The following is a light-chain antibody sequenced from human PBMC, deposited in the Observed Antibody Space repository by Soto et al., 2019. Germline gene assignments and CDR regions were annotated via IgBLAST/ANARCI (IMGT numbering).Light chain of an antibody. CDR2: LGS. CDR1: QILLHSNGYNY. V-gene: IGKV2-28*01. J-gene: IGKJ1*01. Sequence: DIVITQSPLSLPVTPGEPASISCRSSQILLHSNGYNYLDWYLQKPGQSPQLLIYLGSNRASGVPDRFSGSGSGTDFTLKISRVEAEDVGVYYCMQALQIPQTFGQGTKVDIK. CDR3: MQALQIPQT.